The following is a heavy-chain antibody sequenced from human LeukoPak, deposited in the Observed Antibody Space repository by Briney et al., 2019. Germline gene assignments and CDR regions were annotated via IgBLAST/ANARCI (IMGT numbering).Heavy chain of an antibody. J-gene: IGHJ4*02. V-gene: IGHV3-11*04. CDR1: GFTFSDYY. Sequence: GGSLRLSCAASGFTFSDYYMSWIRQAPGKGLEWVSYISSSGSTIYYADSVKGRFTISRDNAKNSPYLQMNSLRVEDTAVYYCARELSGSYSNYWGQGTLVTVSS. CDR3: ARELSGSYSNY. D-gene: IGHD1-26*01. CDR2: ISSSGSTI.